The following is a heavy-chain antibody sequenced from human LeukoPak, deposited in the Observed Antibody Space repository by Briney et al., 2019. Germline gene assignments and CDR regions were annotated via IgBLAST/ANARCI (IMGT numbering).Heavy chain of an antibody. CDR2: IYNSGKT. D-gene: IGHD2/OR15-2a*01. J-gene: IGHJ5*02. V-gene: IGHV4-4*07. Sequence: SETLSLTCTVSGASISAYYWSWIRQPAGKGLQWIGGIYNSGKTNYNPSLKSRVIMSVETSKNQFSLKLSSVTAADTAVYYCARGLALYGSWFDPWGQGTLVTVSS. CDR1: GASISAYY. CDR3: ARGLALYGSWFDP.